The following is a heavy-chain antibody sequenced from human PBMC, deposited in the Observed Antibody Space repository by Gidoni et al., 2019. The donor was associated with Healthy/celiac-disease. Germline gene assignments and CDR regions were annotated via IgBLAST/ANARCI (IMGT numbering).Heavy chain of an antibody. Sequence: EVKLLESGGGLVQPGGSMRLSCAASGFTFSSFAMSWVRQTPGKGLEWVSAISGSVGSTYYADSVKCRFTISRDNSKNTLYLQMNILRAEDTAVYYCAKDHGGELLPHYYYGMD. CDR3: AKDHGGELLPHYYYGMD. CDR2: ISGSVGST. J-gene: IGHJ6*01. V-gene: IGHV3-23*01. D-gene: IGHD1-26*01. CDR1: GFTFSSFA.